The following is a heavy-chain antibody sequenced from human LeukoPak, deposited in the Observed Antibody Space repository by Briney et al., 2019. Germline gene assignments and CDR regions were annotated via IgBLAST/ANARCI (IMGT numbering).Heavy chain of an antibody. D-gene: IGHD3-22*01. Sequence: PGRSLRLSCAASGFTFSSYAMHWVRQAPGKGLEWVAVISYDGSNKYYADSVKGRFTISRDNSKNTLYLQMNSLRAEDTAVYYCARDLAYYDSSGYYAPDAFDIWGQGTMVTVSS. CDR2: ISYDGSNK. CDR1: GFTFSSYA. V-gene: IGHV3-30-3*01. CDR3: ARDLAYYDSSGYYAPDAFDI. J-gene: IGHJ3*02.